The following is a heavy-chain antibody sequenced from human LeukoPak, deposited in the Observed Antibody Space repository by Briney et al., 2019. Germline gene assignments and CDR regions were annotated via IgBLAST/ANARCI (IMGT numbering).Heavy chain of an antibody. J-gene: IGHJ4*02. Sequence: SETLSLTCAVYGGSFSGYYWSWIRQPPGKGLEWIGEINHSGSTNYNPSLKSRVTISVDTSKNQFSLKLSSVTAADTAVYYCARIGYDYVWGSYRPTYYFDYWGQGTLVTVSS. CDR3: ARIGYDYVWGSYRPTYYFDY. V-gene: IGHV4-34*01. CDR1: GGSFSGYY. D-gene: IGHD3-16*02. CDR2: INHSGST.